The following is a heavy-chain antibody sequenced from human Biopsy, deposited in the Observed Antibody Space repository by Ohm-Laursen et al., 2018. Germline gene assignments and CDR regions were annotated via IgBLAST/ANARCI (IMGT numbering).Heavy chain of an antibody. D-gene: IGHD1-14*01. J-gene: IGHJ5*02. CDR3: ARDRDRRGWFDP. CDR2: IYTSGIT. CDR1: GGSLSSYS. Sequence: PSETLSLTCTASGGSLSSYSWSWIRQPAGKGLEWIGQIYTSGITNYNPSLKSRVTMSVDTSKNKFSLRVGSVTAADTAVYYCARDRDRRGWFDPWGQGTLVTVSS. V-gene: IGHV4-4*07.